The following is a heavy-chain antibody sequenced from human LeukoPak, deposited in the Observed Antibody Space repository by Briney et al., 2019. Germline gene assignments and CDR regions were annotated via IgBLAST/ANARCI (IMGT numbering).Heavy chain of an antibody. CDR1: GFTFSSFA. D-gene: IGHD3-3*01. CDR2: ISSSGGST. V-gene: IGHV3-23*01. Sequence: GGSLRVSCAASGFTFSSFAMSWVRQAPGKGLEWVSTISSSGGSTYYADSVKGRFTISRGNSKSTLYLQMNSLRAEDTAVYYCSKDRDVTMFGVVIIRARDYWGQGTLVTVSS. J-gene: IGHJ4*02. CDR3: SKDRDVTMFGVVIIRARDY.